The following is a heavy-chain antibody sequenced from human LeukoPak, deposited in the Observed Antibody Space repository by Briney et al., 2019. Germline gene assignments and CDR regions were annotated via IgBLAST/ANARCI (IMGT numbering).Heavy chain of an antibody. CDR1: GGSISSGDYY. Sequence: PSETLSLTCSVSGGSISSGDYYWSWIRKPPGKGLEWIGRSYTSASTNYYPSLKSRVTISVATSKNQFSLKLSSVTAADTAVYYCARRMISEASIDKGNWLDPWGQGTLVTVSS. CDR2: SYTSAST. D-gene: IGHD3-22*01. J-gene: IGHJ5*02. V-gene: IGHV4-61*02. CDR3: ARRMISEASIDKGNWLDP.